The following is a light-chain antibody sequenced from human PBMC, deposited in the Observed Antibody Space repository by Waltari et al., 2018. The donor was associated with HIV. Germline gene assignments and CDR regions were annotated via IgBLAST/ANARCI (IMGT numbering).Light chain of an antibody. CDR1: SGDIARTW. CDR3: QTYDATSLV. Sequence: NFVLTRPPSVSQSPGKTVTIPCTRSSGDIARTWAQWYRQRPGQSPTNVIHTTSGRASGVPGRFSGSIDRSSNSASLTISGLRSEDEGVYFCQTYDATSLVFGGGTTLTVL. J-gene: IGLJ2*01. V-gene: IGLV6-57*01. CDR2: TTS.